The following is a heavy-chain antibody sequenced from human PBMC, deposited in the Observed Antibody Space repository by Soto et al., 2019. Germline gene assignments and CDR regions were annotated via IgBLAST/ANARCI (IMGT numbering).Heavy chain of an antibody. CDR3: ATHSSLGYGMDV. J-gene: IGHJ6*02. CDR1: GGSISSSSYY. Sequence: QLQLQESGPGLVKPSETLSLTCTVSGGSISSSSYYWGWIRQPPGKGLEWIGSIYYSGSTYYNPSLKSRVTISVDTSKNQFSLKLSSVTAADTAVYYCATHSSLGYGMDVWGQGTTVTVSS. D-gene: IGHD6-6*01. V-gene: IGHV4-39*01. CDR2: IYYSGST.